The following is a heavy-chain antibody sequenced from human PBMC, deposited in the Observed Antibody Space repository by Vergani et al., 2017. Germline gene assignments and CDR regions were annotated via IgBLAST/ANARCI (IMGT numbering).Heavy chain of an antibody. V-gene: IGHV4-34*01. D-gene: IGHD4-17*01. J-gene: IGHJ6*02. CDR2: INHSGST. CDR3: ARGGWGTVTTFFHYGMDV. Sequence: QVQLQQWGAGLLKPSETLSLTCAVYGGSFSGYYWSWIRQPPGKGLEWIGEINHSGSTNYNPSLKSRATISVDTSKNQFSLKLSSVTAADTAVYYCARGGWGTVTTFFHYGMDVWGQGTTVTVSS. CDR1: GGSFSGYY.